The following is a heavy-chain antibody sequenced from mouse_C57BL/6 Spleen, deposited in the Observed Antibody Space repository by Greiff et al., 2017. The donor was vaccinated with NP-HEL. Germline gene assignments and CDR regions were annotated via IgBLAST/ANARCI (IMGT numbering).Heavy chain of an antibody. V-gene: IGHV1-22*01. CDR2: INPNNGGT. Sequence: EVQLQQSGPELVKPGASVKMSCKASGYTFTDYNMHWVKQSHGKSLEWIGYINPNNGGTSYNQKFKGKATLTVNKSSSTAYMELRSLTSEVSAVYYCASPPLVYFDYWGQGTTLTVSS. CDR1: GYTFTDYN. CDR3: ASPPLVYFDY. J-gene: IGHJ2*01. D-gene: IGHD6-1*01.